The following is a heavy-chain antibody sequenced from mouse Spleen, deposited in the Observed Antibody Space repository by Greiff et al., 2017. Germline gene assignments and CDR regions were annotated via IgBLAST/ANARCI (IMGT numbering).Heavy chain of an antibody. CDR1: GFTFSSFG. V-gene: IGHV5-17*02. D-gene: IGHD2-3*01. Sequence: DVHLVESGGGLVQPGGSRKLSCAASGFTFSSFGMHWVRQAPEKGLEWVAYISSGSSTIYYADTVKGRFTISRDNPKNTLFLQMTSLRSEDTAMYYCARGDDGYYGGAMDYWGQGTSVTVSS. CDR3: ARGDDGYYGGAMDY. J-gene: IGHJ4*01. CDR2: ISSGSSTI.